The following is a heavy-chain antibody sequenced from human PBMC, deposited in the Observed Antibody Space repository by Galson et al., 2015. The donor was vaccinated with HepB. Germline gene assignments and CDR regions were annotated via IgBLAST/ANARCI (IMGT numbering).Heavy chain of an antibody. CDR3: ARPRGSYSKSGLWYFDL. J-gene: IGHJ2*01. V-gene: IGHV3-74*01. CDR1: GFTFSSYW. Sequence: SLRLSCAASGFTFSSYWMHWVRQAPGKGLVWVSRINSDGSSTSYADSVKGRFTISRDNAKNTLYLQMNSLRAEDTAVYYCARPRGSYSKSGLWYFDLWGRGTLVTVSS. D-gene: IGHD1-26*01. CDR2: INSDGSST.